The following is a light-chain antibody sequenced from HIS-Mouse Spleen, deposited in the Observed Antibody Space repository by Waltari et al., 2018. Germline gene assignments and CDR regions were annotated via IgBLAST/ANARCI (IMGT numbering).Light chain of an antibody. J-gene: IGLJ3*02. V-gene: IGLV2-14*01. Sequence: QSALTQPASVSGSPGQSITLSCTGNTTDASGYTYVSWYQQHPGKAPKLMIYEVSNRPSGVSNRFSGSKSGNTASLTISGLQAEDEADYYCSSYTSSSTLWVFGGGTKLTVL. CDR3: SSYTSSSTLWV. CDR2: EVS. CDR1: TTDASGYTY.